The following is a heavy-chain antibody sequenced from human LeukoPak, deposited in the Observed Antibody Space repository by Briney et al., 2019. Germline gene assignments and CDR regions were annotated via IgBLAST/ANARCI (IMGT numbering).Heavy chain of an antibody. CDR3: ARAYSSGWYLDAFDI. CDR1: GGTFSSYA. V-gene: IGHV1-69*04. D-gene: IGHD6-19*01. Sequence: GSSVKVSCKASGGTFSSYAISWVRQAPGQGLEWMGRIIPILGIANYAQKFQGRVTITADKSTGTAYMELSSLRSEDTAVYYCARAYSSGWYLDAFDIWGQGTMVTVSS. CDR2: IIPILGIA. J-gene: IGHJ3*02.